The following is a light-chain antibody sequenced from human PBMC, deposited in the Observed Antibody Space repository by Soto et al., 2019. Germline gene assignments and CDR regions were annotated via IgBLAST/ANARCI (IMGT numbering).Light chain of an antibody. CDR1: QDIRSD. CDR2: AAS. V-gene: IGKV1-17*01. J-gene: IGKJ3*01. Sequence: DIQMTQSPSSLSASVGDRVTITCRASQDIRSDLGWFKQKPGKAPKRLIYAASTLESGVPSRFSGSRPGTEFTLTISSLQPEDFATYYCLQHNSYPFTFGPGTKVDIK. CDR3: LQHNSYPFT.